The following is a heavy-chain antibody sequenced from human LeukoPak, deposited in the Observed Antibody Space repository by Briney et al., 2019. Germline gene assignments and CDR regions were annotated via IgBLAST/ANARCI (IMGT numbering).Heavy chain of an antibody. CDR1: GGSISSYY. CDR3: ARDLVEMATISGFDY. D-gene: IGHD5-24*01. CDR2: IYYSGST. J-gene: IGHJ4*02. V-gene: IGHV4-59*01. Sequence: SETLSLTCTVSGGSISSYYWSWIRQPPGKGLEWIGYIYYSGSTNYNPSLKSRVTISVDTSKNQFSLKLSSVTAADTAVYYCARDLVEMATISGFDYWGQGTLVTVSS.